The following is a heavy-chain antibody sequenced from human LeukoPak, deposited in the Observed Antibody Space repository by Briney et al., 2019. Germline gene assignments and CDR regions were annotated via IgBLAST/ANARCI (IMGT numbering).Heavy chain of an antibody. D-gene: IGHD6-6*01. CDR3: ARVYWGSSSPPIDY. Sequence: PSQTLSLTCTVSGGSISSGDYYWSWIRQPPGQGLEWIGYIYCSGSTYYNPSLKSRVTISVDTSKNQFSLKLSSVTAADTAVYYCARVYWGSSSPPIDYWGQGTLVTVSS. CDR2: IYCSGST. V-gene: IGHV4-30-4*08. J-gene: IGHJ4*02. CDR1: GGSISSGDYY.